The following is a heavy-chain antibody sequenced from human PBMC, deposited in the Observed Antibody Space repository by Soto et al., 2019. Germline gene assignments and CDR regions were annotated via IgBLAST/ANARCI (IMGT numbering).Heavy chain of an antibody. Sequence: QVQLVESGGGAVQPGGSLRLSCAASGFTFSRFGMHWVRQAPGRGLECVAVIWFDGSDKYYGDSVRGRFTISRDNSKNTLFLQMNSLRAEDTGVYYCARDAGYSTLDSWGQGTLVSVSA. CDR3: ARDAGYSTLDS. J-gene: IGHJ4*02. D-gene: IGHD3-22*01. CDR2: IWFDGSDK. CDR1: GFTFSRFG. V-gene: IGHV3-33*01.